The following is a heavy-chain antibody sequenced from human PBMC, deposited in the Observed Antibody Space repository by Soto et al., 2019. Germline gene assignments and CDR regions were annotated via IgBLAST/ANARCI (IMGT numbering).Heavy chain of an antibody. CDR2: ISWNSGSI. V-gene: IGHV3-9*01. Sequence: EVQLVESGGGLVQPGRSLRLSCAASGFTFDDYAMHWVRQAPGKGLEWVSGISWNSGSIGYADSVKGRFTISRDNAKNSLYLQMNSLRAEDKALYYCAKEGNVNIVATIRYFYLWGRGTLVTVSS. D-gene: IGHD5-12*01. CDR3: AKEGNVNIVATIRYFYL. J-gene: IGHJ2*01. CDR1: GFTFDDYA.